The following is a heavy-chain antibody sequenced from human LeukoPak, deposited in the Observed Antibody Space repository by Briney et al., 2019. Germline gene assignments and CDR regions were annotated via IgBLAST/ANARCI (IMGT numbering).Heavy chain of an antibody. D-gene: IGHD2-15*01. CDR1: GFTFSSYS. J-gene: IGHJ4*02. CDR3: ARDPSGSLELDY. V-gene: IGHV3-21*01. CDR2: ISSSSSYT. Sequence: GSLRLSCAASGFTFSSYSMKWVRQAPGKGLEWVSLISSSSSYTHYADSVKGRFTISRDNAKNSLYLQMNSLRAEDTAVYYCARDPSGSLELDYWGQGTLVTVSS.